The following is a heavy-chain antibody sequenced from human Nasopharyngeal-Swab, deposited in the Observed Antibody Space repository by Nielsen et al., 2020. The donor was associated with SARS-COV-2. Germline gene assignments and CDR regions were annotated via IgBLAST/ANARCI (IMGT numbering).Heavy chain of an antibody. Sequence: GVLKISCAASGFTFGSYAMHWVRQAPGKGLEYVSAISSNGGSTYYANSVKGRFTISRDNSKNTLYLQMGSLRAEDMAVYYCATGPEGFDYWGQGTLVTVSS. V-gene: IGHV3-64*01. J-gene: IGHJ4*02. CDR3: ATGPEGFDY. CDR2: ISSNGGST. CDR1: GFTFGSYA.